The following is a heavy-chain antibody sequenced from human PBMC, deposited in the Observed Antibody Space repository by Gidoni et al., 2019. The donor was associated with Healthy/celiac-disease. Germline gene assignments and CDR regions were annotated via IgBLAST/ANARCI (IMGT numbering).Heavy chain of an antibody. CDR1: GFTVSSNY. J-gene: IGHJ6*02. D-gene: IGHD1-20*01. CDR3: ARDSGDNWNDYYYGMDV. Sequence: EVQLVESGGGLVQPGGSLRLSCAASGFTVSSNYMSWVRQAPGKGLEWVSVIYSGGSTYYADSVKGRFTISRDNSKNTLYLQMNSLRAEDTAVYYCARDSGDNWNDYYYGMDVWGQGTTVTVSS. V-gene: IGHV3-66*02. CDR2: IYSGGST.